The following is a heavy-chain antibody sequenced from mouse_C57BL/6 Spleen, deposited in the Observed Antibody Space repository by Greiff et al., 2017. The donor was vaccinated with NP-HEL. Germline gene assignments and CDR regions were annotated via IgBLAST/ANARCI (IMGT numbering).Heavy chain of an antibody. CDR1: GFTFSSYG. D-gene: IGHD2-4*01. J-gene: IGHJ4*01. V-gene: IGHV5-6*01. Sequence: EVHLVESGGDLVKPGGSLKLSCAASGFTFSSYGMSWVRQTPDKRLEWVATISSGGSYTYYPDSVKGRFTISRDNAKNTLYLQMSSLKSEDTAMYYCARQRDDYGAMDYWGQGTSVTVSS. CDR2: ISSGGSYT. CDR3: ARQRDDYGAMDY.